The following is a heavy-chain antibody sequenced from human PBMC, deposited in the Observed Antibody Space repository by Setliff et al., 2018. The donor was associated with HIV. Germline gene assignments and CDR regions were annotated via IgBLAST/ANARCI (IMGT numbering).Heavy chain of an antibody. J-gene: IGHJ5*02. CDR3: ARGDVVQFRGALDP. V-gene: IGHV3-11*04. Sequence: PGGSLRLSCAASGFTFGDYYMTWIRQAPKKGLECVANISSRGSVIQYADSVKGRFTISRDNAKNSLSLQMNNLRDEDTAVYFCARGDVVQFRGALDPWGQGALVTVSS. D-gene: IGHD3-10*01. CDR1: GFTFGDYY. CDR2: ISSRGSVI.